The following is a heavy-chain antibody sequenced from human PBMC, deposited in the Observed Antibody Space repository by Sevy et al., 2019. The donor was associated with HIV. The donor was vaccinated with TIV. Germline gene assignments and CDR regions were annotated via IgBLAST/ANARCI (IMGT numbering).Heavy chain of an antibody. D-gene: IGHD3-3*01. CDR1: GFRFSAFG. J-gene: IGHJ5*02. CDR2: INGGGGST. CDR3: AKAPYYDFWSHNYNNWFDP. Sequence: GGSLRLSCVASGFRFSAFGMAWVRQAAGEGLEWVSGINGGGGSTYYRNSVKGRFTVSRDNPKNMVYLQMNSLRADDTAVYYGAKAPYYDFWSHNYNNWFDPWGQGTLVTVSS. V-gene: IGHV3-23*01.